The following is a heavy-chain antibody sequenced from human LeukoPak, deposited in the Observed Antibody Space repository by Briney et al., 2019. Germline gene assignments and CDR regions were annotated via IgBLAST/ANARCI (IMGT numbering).Heavy chain of an antibody. CDR2: IIPIFGTA. V-gene: IGHV1-69*05. CDR1: GGTFSSYA. Sequence: ASVKVSCKASGGTFSSYAISWVRQAPGQGLEWMGGIIPIFGTANYAQKFQGRVTITTDESTSTAYMELSSLRSEDTAVYYCARGVVPAAIGNAFDTWGQGTMVTVSS. J-gene: IGHJ3*02. CDR3: ARGVVPAAIGNAFDT. D-gene: IGHD2-2*02.